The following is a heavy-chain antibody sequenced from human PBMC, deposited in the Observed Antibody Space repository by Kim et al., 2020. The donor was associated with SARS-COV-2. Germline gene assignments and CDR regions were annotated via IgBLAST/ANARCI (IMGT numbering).Heavy chain of an antibody. V-gene: IGHV3-7*05. CDR1: GFTLSEYW. Sequence: GGSLRLSCVASGFTLSEYWMTWVRQAPGKGLEWVANIKDDGSDKYYVDSVKGRFTISRDNGKNSLYLHMNSLRPEDTAVYFCAIWGNTWGLDYWGQGTQV. CDR3: AIWGNTWGLDY. CDR2: IKDDGSDK. D-gene: IGHD3-16*01. J-gene: IGHJ4*02.